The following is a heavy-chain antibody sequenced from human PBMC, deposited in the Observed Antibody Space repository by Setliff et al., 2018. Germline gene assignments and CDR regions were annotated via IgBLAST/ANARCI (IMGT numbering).Heavy chain of an antibody. V-gene: IGHV3-7*01. CDR2: IKQDGSEK. Sequence: GGSLRLSCAASGFTFSSYEMNWVRQAPGKGLEWVANIKQDGSEKDYVDSVKGRLTISRDNAKKSLYLQMNSLRAEDTAVYYCAKGYCSSTSCYVDYWGQGTLVTVSS. D-gene: IGHD2-2*01. CDR1: GFTFSSYE. J-gene: IGHJ4*02. CDR3: AKGYCSSTSCYVDY.